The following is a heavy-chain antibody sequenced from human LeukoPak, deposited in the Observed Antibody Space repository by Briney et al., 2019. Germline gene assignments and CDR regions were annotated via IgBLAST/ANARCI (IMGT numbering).Heavy chain of an antibody. CDR3: ARDWDYYGSGSYSHDAFDI. CDR1: GFTFSSYA. Sequence: GRSLRLSCAASGFTFSSYAMHWVRQAPGKGLEWVAVISYDGSNKYYADSVKGRFTISRDNSKNTLYLQMNSLRAEDTAVYYCARDWDYYGSGSYSHDAFDIWGQGTMVTVSS. V-gene: IGHV3-30-3*01. CDR2: ISYDGSNK. J-gene: IGHJ3*02. D-gene: IGHD3-10*01.